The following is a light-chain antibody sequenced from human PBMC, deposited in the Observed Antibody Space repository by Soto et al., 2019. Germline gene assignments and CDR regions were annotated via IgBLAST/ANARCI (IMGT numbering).Light chain of an antibody. J-gene: IGLJ1*01. V-gene: IGLV1-51*01. CDR3: GSWDSRLRAYV. Sequence: QSVMTQPPSVSAAPGQKVTISCSGSSSNIGGNSVSWYQQLPGTAPKLLIYDDNKRPSGIPDRFSGSKSGTSATLGITGFQTGDEADYYCGSWDSRLRAYVFGTGTKLTVL. CDR1: SSNIGGNS. CDR2: DDN.